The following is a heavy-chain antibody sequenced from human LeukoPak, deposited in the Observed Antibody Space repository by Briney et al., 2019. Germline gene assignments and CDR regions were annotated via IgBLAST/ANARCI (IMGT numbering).Heavy chain of an antibody. V-gene: IGHV3-74*01. CDR1: GFIFSSYW. CDR2: INIDGSST. Sequence: PGGSLRLSCAASGFIFSSYWMHWVRQAPGKGLVWVSRINIDGSSTNYADSVKGRFTISRDNSKNTLYLQMNSLRAEDTAVYCCARSPGYSYGMDVWGQGTTVTVSS. J-gene: IGHJ6*02. D-gene: IGHD2-15*01. CDR3: ARSPGYSYGMDV.